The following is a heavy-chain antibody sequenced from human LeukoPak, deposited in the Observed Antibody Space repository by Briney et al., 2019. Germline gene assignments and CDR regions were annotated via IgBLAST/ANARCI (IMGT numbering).Heavy chain of an antibody. V-gene: IGHV3-66*01. D-gene: IGHD5-24*01. Sequence: PGGSLRLSCAASGFTVSSNYMSWVRQAPGKGLEWVSLIYSGGSTYYVDSVKGRFHISRDNSKNTLYLQMNSLRAVDTAVYYCASRDKGYYYGMDVWGQGTTVTVSS. CDR1: GFTVSSNY. J-gene: IGHJ6*02. CDR2: IYSGGST. CDR3: ASRDKGYYYGMDV.